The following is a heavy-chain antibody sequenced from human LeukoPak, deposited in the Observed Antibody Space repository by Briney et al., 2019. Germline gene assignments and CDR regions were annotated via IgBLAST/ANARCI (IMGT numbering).Heavy chain of an antibody. D-gene: IGHD3-3*01. Sequence: SETLSLTCAVYGGSFSGYYWSWIRQPPGKGLEWIGEINHSGSTNYNPSLKSRVTISADTSKNQFSLKLSSVTAADTAVYYCAREYFWSGYYPYWGQGTLVTVSS. V-gene: IGHV4-34*01. CDR2: INHSGST. CDR1: GGSFSGYY. J-gene: IGHJ4*02. CDR3: AREYFWSGYYPY.